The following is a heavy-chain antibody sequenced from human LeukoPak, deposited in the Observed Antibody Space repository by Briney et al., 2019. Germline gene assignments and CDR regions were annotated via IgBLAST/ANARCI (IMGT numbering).Heavy chain of an antibody. CDR3: ARHLPHKITIPHAWFDP. Sequence: PSETLSLTCTVSGGSISSSSYYWGWIRQPPGKGLEWIGSIYYGGSTYYNPSLKSRVTISVDTSKNQFSLKLSSVTAADTAVYYCARHLPHKITIPHAWFDPWGQGTLVTVSS. D-gene: IGHD2-21*01. J-gene: IGHJ5*02. CDR2: IYYGGST. CDR1: GGSISSSSYY. V-gene: IGHV4-39*01.